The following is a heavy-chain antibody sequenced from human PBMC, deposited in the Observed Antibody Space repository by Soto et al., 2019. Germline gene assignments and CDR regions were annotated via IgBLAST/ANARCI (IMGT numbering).Heavy chain of an antibody. CDR1: GGTFSSYA. Sequence: SVKVSCKASGGTFSSYAISWVRQAPGQGLEWMGGIIPIFGTANYAQKFQGRVTITADKSTSTAYMELSSLRSEDTAVYYCARESGYSYGLSLHYYYYGMDVWGQGTTVTVSS. CDR3: ARESGYSYGLSLHYYYYGMDV. D-gene: IGHD5-18*01. V-gene: IGHV1-69*06. CDR2: IIPIFGTA. J-gene: IGHJ6*02.